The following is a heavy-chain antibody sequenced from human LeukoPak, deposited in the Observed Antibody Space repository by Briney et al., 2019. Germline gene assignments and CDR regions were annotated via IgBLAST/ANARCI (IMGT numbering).Heavy chain of an antibody. V-gene: IGHV4-34*01. CDR1: GGSFSGYY. D-gene: IGHD5-18*01. Sequence: SGTLSLTCAVYGGSFSGYYWSWIRQPPGKGLEWIGEINHSGSTNYNPSLKSRVTISVDTSKNQFSLKLSSVTAADTAVYYCARMGTPYSYATEGAFDIWGQGTMLTVSS. J-gene: IGHJ3*02. CDR2: INHSGST. CDR3: ARMGTPYSYATEGAFDI.